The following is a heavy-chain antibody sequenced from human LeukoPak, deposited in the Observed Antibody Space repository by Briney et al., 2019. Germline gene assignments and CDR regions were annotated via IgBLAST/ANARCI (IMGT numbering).Heavy chain of an antibody. CDR3: TREGVYAPDGSGYHRAAFDM. J-gene: IGHJ3*02. CDR1: RGSFSSYI. V-gene: IGHV1-69*04. CDR2: IITVLDVS. Sequence: SVKVSCKASRGSFSSYIITWVRQAPGQGLERLGRIITVLDVSTSAHKFKGGSTITADKSTNTAHMELSRLESGDTAVYYCTREGVYAPDGSGYHRAAFDMWGQGTVVIVSS. D-gene: IGHD3-22*01.